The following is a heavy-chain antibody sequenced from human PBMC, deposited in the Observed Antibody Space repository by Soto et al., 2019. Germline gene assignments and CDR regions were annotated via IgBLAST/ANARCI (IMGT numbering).Heavy chain of an antibody. CDR3: ARELRDIVLVPAANYYMDV. V-gene: IGHV3-66*01. Sequence: PGGSLRLSCAASGFTIGSNYMSWVRQAPGKGLEWVSVIFSGGTTYYADSVKGRFTISRDNSKNTLYLQMSSLRVEDTAVYYCARELRDIVLVPAANYYMDVWGKGTAVTVS. CDR2: IFSGGTT. J-gene: IGHJ6*03. CDR1: GFTIGSNY. D-gene: IGHD2-2*01.